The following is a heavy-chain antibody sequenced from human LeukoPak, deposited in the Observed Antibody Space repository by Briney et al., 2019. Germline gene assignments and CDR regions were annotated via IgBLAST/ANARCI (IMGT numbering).Heavy chain of an antibody. CDR1: GFTFKLYE. Sequence: GGSLRLSCEASGFTFKLYEMNWVRQAPGEGLEWISNTDRSGSIKYYADSVKGRLTISRDNAKNSLYLQMNSLRGEDTAVYYCARLPTLSTMGYWGQGTLVTVSS. V-gene: IGHV3-48*03. J-gene: IGHJ4*02. CDR2: TDRSGSIK. D-gene: IGHD5/OR15-5a*01. CDR3: ARLPTLSTMGY.